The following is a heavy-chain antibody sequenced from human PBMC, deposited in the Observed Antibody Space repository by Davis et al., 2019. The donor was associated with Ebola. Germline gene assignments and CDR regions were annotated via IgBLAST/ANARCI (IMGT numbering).Heavy chain of an antibody. J-gene: IGHJ6*02. CDR1: GFTFSSYA. D-gene: IGHD3-16*02. V-gene: IGHV3-48*03. CDR3: AREFGDYVWGSYRKTYGMDV. CDR2: VSSSGSTI. Sequence: GESLKISCAASGFTFSSYAMHWVRQAPGKGLEWVSYVSSSGSTIYYADSVKGRFTISRDNAKKSLYLQMNSLRAEDTAIYYCAREFGDYVWGSYRKTYGMDVWGQGTTVTVSS.